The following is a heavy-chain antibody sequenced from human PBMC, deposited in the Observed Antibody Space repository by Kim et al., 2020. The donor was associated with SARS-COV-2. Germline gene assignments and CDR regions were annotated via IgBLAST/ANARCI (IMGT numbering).Heavy chain of an antibody. CDR3: ARDGVPRQWLVSLSI. V-gene: IGHV3-33*01. Sequence: LEWVAVIWYDGSNKYYADSVKGRFTISRDNSKNTLYLQMNSLRAEDTAVYYCARDGVPRQWLVSLSIWGQGTLVTVSS. D-gene: IGHD6-19*01. J-gene: IGHJ4*02. CDR2: IWYDGSNK.